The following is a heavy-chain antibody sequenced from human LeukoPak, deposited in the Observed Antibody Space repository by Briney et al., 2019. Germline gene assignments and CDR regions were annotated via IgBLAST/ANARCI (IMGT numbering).Heavy chain of an antibody. Sequence: GGSLRLSCAASGFTFSSYWMSWVRQAPGKGLEWVANIKQDGSEKYYVDSVKGRFTISRDNAKNSLYLQMNSLRAEDTAVYYCARDSLHPYNWNHAGAFDIWGQGTMVTVSS. J-gene: IGHJ3*02. V-gene: IGHV3-7*01. CDR1: GFTFSSYW. D-gene: IGHD1-14*01. CDR2: IKQDGSEK. CDR3: ARDSLHPYNWNHAGAFDI.